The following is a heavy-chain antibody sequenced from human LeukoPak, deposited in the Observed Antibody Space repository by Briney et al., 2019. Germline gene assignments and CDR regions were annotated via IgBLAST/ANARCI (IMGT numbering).Heavy chain of an antibody. D-gene: IGHD5-24*01. V-gene: IGHV3-53*01. CDR1: GFTVSNYY. Sequence: GGSLRLSCAASGFTVSNYYMSWVRQAPGKGLEWVSVIYGGGNIYYADSVKGRFTISRDNSKNTLYLQMNSLRAEDTAVYYCARGAGYNYPYYFDYWGQGILVTVSS. CDR2: IYGGGNI. CDR3: ARGAGYNYPYYFDY. J-gene: IGHJ4*02.